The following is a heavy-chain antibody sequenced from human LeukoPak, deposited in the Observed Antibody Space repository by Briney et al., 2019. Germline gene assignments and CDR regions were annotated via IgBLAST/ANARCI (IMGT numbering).Heavy chain of an antibody. CDR2: IYTSGST. V-gene: IGHV4-4*07. CDR1: GGSISSYD. D-gene: IGHD1-26*01. J-gene: IGHJ6*03. CDR3: ARSAVVAVGAQRLDYHYMDV. Sequence: SESLSLTCTVSGGSISSYDWSWIRQPAGKGLEWIGGIYTSGSTNYNPSLKSRVTMALDPYHHQLSQKLSSATAADPDVHYCARSAVVAVGAQRLDYHYMDVWRKATTVTV.